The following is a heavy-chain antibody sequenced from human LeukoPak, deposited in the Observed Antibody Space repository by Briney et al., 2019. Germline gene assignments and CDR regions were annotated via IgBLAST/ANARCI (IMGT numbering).Heavy chain of an antibody. D-gene: IGHD2-2*01. CDR2: IYYSGST. CDR1: GGSISSSSYY. J-gene: IGHJ5*02. Sequence: SETLSLACTVSGGSISSSSYYWGWIRQPPGKGLEWIGSIYYSGSTYYNPSLKSRVTISVDTSENQFSLKLSSVTAADTAVYYCARLRDIVVIPAADANWFDPWGQGTLVTVSS. V-gene: IGHV4-39*01. CDR3: ARLRDIVVIPAADANWFDP.